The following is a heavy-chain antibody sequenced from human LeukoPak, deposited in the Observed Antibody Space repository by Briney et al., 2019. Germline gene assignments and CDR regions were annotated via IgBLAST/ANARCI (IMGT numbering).Heavy chain of an antibody. Sequence: TRGSLRLSCAASGFTFSTYGMTWVRQAPGKGLEWVSAISGSAATTFYADSVKGRFTISRDNSKNTLYLQMNSLRAEDTAVYYCAKRGPGSPQSGKYYFDYWGQGTLVTVSS. CDR1: GFTFSTYG. V-gene: IGHV3-23*01. CDR3: AKRGPGSPQSGKYYFDY. D-gene: IGHD3-10*01. J-gene: IGHJ4*02. CDR2: ISGSAATT.